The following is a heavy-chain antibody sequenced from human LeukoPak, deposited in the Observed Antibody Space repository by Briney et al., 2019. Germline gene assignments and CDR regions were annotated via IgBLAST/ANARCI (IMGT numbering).Heavy chain of an antibody. CDR3: ARGGMTDWYFAL. J-gene: IGHJ2*01. Sequence: SETLSLSCTISGGPFSSYYWSWVRQSPGKGLEWIGYIYYSGSTSYNPSLKSRVTITVDTSKNQFSLKLSSVTAADTAVYYCARGGMTDWYFALWGRGTLVSVSS. CDR2: IYYSGST. CDR1: GGPFSSYY. V-gene: IGHV4-59*01.